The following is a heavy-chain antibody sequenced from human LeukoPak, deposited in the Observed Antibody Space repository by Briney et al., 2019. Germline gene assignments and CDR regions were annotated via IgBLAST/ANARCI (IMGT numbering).Heavy chain of an antibody. V-gene: IGHV1-46*01. CDR2: IYPRDGST. CDR3: ARGYSSSWYVDHFDY. J-gene: IGHJ4*02. Sequence: ASVKVSCKASGYTFTSNYIHWVRQAPGQGLEWMGMIYPRDGSTSYAQKFQGRVTMTRDTSTSTVYMELSSLRSEDTAVYYCARGYSSSWYVDHFDYWGQGTLVTVSS. CDR1: GYTFTSNY. D-gene: IGHD6-13*01.